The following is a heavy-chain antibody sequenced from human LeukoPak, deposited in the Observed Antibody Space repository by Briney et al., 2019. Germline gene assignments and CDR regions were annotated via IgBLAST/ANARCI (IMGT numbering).Heavy chain of an antibody. CDR3: ARDRKDRGGYYGSGNPWYFDL. CDR1: EFSVGSNY. V-gene: IGHV3-66*01. CDR2: IYSGGST. Sequence: GGSLRLSCAASEFSVGSNYMTWVRQAPGKGLEWVSLIYSGGSTYYADSVKGRFTISRDNSKNTLYLQMNSLRAEDTAVYYCARDRKDRGGYYGSGNPWYFDLWGRGTLVTVSS. J-gene: IGHJ2*01. D-gene: IGHD3-10*01.